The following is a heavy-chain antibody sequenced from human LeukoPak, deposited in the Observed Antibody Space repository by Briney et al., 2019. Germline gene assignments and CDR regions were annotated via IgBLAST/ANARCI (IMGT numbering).Heavy chain of an antibody. CDR1: GGSISSGGYY. CDR2: IYYGGST. CDR3: ARDGYGDSSYGMDV. Sequence: SETLSLTCTVSGGSISSGGYYWSWIRQHPGKGLEWIGYIYYGGSTYYNPSLKSRVTISVDTSKNQFSLKLSSVTAADTAVYYCARDGYGDSSYGMDVWGQGTTVTVSS. D-gene: IGHD4-17*01. J-gene: IGHJ6*02. V-gene: IGHV4-31*03.